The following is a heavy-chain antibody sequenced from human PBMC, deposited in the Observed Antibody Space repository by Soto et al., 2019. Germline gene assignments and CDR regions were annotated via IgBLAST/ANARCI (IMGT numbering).Heavy chain of an antibody. CDR1: GFRFSDYG. CDR2: VLYDGSKK. D-gene: IGHD3-16*01. J-gene: IGHJ4*01. CDR3: VKDLALMGDY. V-gene: IGHV3-30*18. Sequence: QVHLVESGGGVVQPGTSLRLSCRASGFRFSDYGIDWVRQAPGKGLEWVSRVLYDGSKKHYADSVKGRFTISRDNPRNTLYLQMDSLRAEDTGVYYCVKDLALMGDYWGHGTPVTVSS.